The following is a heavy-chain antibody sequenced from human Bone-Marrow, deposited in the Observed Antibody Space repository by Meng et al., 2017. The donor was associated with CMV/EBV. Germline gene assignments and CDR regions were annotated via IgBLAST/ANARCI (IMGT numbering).Heavy chain of an antibody. J-gene: IGHJ4*02. CDR2: MNPDSVNP. D-gene: IGHD2-15*01. Sequence: ASVKVSCKASGYTFTSCDINWVRQAAGQGLEWMGWMNPDSVNPGYAQKFQGRVTITRSTSISTVYMELSSLRSEDTAVYYCARGGGGLDHWGQGTLVTVSS. CDR1: GYTFTSCD. CDR3: ARGGGGLDH. V-gene: IGHV1-8*01.